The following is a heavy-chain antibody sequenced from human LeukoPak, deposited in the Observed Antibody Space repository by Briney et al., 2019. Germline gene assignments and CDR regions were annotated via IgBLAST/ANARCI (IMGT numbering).Heavy chain of an antibody. V-gene: IGHV3-30*18. CDR1: GFTFSSYG. Sequence: GGSLRLSCAASGFTFSSYGMHWVRQAPGKGLEWVAVISYDGSNKYYADSVKGRFTISRDNSKNTLYLQMNSLRAEDTAVYYCAKDSSRYDIAYGMDVWGKGTTVTISS. D-gene: IGHD3-9*01. CDR3: AKDSSRYDIAYGMDV. CDR2: ISYDGSNK. J-gene: IGHJ6*04.